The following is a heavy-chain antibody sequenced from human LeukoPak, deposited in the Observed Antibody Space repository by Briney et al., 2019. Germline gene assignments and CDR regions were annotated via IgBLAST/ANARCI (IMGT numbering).Heavy chain of an antibody. Sequence: GASVKVPCKASGYIFTDYYIHWVRQAPGQGLEWMGWINPKSGDTNYAQRLKGRVTMTRDTSLNTAHMELSRLTSDDTAVYFCAREYYDILTGYYSFGRVDYWGQGTLVTVSS. J-gene: IGHJ4*02. D-gene: IGHD3-9*01. CDR2: INPKSGDT. V-gene: IGHV1-2*02. CDR3: AREYYDILTGYYSFGRVDY. CDR1: GYIFTDYY.